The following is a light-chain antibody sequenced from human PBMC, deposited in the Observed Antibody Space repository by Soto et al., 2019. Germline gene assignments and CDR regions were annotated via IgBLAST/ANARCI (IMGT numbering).Light chain of an antibody. Sequence: AIQMTQSPSSLSASVGDRITITCRASQDIGNDLGWYQQKPGKAPKLLIYAASRLESGVPSRFSGSGSGTDFTLTISSLPPEDFATYYCLQDYNYPWTFGQGTKVEIK. CDR2: AAS. V-gene: IGKV1-6*01. J-gene: IGKJ1*01. CDR3: LQDYNYPWT. CDR1: QDIGND.